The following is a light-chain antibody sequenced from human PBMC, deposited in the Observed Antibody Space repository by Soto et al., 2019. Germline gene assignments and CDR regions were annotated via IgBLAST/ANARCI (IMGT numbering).Light chain of an antibody. Sequence: EIVLTQSPATLSLSPGERATLSCRASQSVSSYLAWYQQKPGQAPRLLIYDASNRGTGIPARFSGSGSGTDFTLTISSLEPEDFAVYYCQERSNWPLTFGPGTKVDIK. J-gene: IGKJ3*01. CDR3: QERSNWPLT. CDR2: DAS. V-gene: IGKV3-11*01. CDR1: QSVSSY.